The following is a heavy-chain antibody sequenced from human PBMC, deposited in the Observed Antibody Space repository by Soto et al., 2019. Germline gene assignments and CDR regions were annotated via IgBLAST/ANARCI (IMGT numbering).Heavy chain of an antibody. V-gene: IGHV4-34*01. CDR1: GGSFSGYY. J-gene: IGHJ4*02. CDR2: INHSGST. Sequence: QVQLQQWGAGLLKPSETLALTCAVYGGSFSGYYWNWIRQPPGKGLEWIGEINHSGSTNYNPSLKIQFTISVDTSKNQFSLKLSSVTAADTAVYYCARGGAGGLIATAVPRGYWGQGTLVTVSS. D-gene: IGHD6-13*01. CDR3: ARGGAGGLIATAVPRGY.